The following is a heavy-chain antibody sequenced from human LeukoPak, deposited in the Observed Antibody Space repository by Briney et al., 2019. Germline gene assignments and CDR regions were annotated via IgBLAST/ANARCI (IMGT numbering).Heavy chain of an antibody. CDR1: GFTFRTYW. V-gene: IGHV3-74*01. D-gene: IGHD1-26*01. J-gene: IGHJ4*02. Sequence: GGSLRLSCAVSGFTFRTYWMHWVRQVPGEGLVWVSRINEDGSITNYADSVKGRFTISRDNAESTLYLQMNSLTAEDTAVYYCGRDLGGRSGYWGLGTLVTVSS. CDR3: GRDLGGRSGY. CDR2: INEDGSIT.